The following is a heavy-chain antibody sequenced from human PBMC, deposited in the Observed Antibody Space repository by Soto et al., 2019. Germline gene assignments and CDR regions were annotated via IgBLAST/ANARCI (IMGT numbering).Heavy chain of an antibody. V-gene: IGHV3-11*01. CDR3: ARDPGITGTHIFDY. CDR2: ISSSGSTI. D-gene: IGHD1-20*01. Sequence: SCKASGGTFSDYYMSWIRQAPGKGLEWVSYISSSGSTIYYADSVKGRFTISRDNAKNSLYLQMNSLRAEDTAVYYCARDPGITGTHIFDYWGQGTLVTVSS. CDR1: GGTFSDYY. J-gene: IGHJ4*02.